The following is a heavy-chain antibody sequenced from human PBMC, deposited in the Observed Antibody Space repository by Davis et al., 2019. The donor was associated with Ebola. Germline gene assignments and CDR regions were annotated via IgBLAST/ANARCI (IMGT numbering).Heavy chain of an antibody. CDR2: INPSGGST. CDR3: ARVDYYDSSGYSRDFDY. Sequence: ASVKVSCKASGYTFTSYYMHWVRQAPGQGLEWMGIINPSGGSTSYAQKFQGRVTMTRDTSTSTVYMELSSLRSEDTAVYYCARVDYYDSSGYSRDFDYWGQGTLVTVSS. D-gene: IGHD3-22*01. V-gene: IGHV1-46*01. CDR1: GYTFTSYY. J-gene: IGHJ4*02.